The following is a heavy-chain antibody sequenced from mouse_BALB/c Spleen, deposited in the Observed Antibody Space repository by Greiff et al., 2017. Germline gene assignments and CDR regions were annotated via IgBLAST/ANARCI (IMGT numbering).Heavy chain of an antibody. D-gene: IGHD2-3*01. V-gene: IGHV5-4*02. Sequence: EVMLVESGGGLVKPGGSLKLSCAASGFTFSDYYMYWVRQTPVKRLEWVATISDGGSYTYYPDSVKGRFTISRDNAKNNLYLQMSSLKSEDTAMYYCARDMRGAWFAYWGQGTLVTVSA. CDR3: ARDMRGAWFAY. CDR2: ISDGGSYT. J-gene: IGHJ3*01. CDR1: GFTFSDYY.